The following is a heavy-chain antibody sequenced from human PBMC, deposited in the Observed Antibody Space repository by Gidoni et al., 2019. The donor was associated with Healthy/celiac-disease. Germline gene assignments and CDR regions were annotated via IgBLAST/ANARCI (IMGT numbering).Heavy chain of an antibody. V-gene: IGHV1-69*01. CDR2: IIPIFGTA. Sequence: QVQLVQSGAEVKKPGSSVKVSCKASGGTFSSYAISWVRQAPGQGLEWMGGIIPIFGTANYAQKFQGRVTITADESTSTAYMELSSLRSEDTAVYYCARGVAATQRGDYYYYYMDVWGKGTTVTVSS. D-gene: IGHD2-15*01. J-gene: IGHJ6*03. CDR3: ARGVAATQRGDYYYYYMDV. CDR1: GGTFSSYA.